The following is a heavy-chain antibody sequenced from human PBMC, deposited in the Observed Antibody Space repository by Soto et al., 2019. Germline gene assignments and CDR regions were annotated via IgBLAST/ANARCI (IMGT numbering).Heavy chain of an antibody. J-gene: IGHJ4*02. CDR2: VSFDGNKK. Sequence: QVKVVESGGGVVQPGRTLRLSCITSGFMFNSCDMHWVRQAPGKGLEWGAVVSFDGNKKYYADSVRGRFTISRDNSKNKLYLQMDSLRPEDTAVYYCAKAPGAQHGYDFFFDYWGQGTLVTVSS. CDR3: AKAPGAQHGYDFFFDY. D-gene: IGHD5-12*01. CDR1: GFMFNSCD. V-gene: IGHV3-30*18.